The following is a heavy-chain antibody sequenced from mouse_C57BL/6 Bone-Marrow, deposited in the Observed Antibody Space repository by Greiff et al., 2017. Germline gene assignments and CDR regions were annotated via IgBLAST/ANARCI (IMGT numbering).Heavy chain of an antibody. J-gene: IGHJ2*01. CDR1: GYSITSGYY. CDR2: ISYDGSN. V-gene: IGHV3-6*01. Sequence: EVQLQESGPGLVKPSQSLSLTCSVTGYSITSGYYWNWIRQFPGNKLEWMGYISYDGSNNYNPSLKNGISITRDTSKNQFFLKLNSVTTEDTATYYCARDLYYPYFDYWGQGTTLTVSS. CDR3: ARDLYYPYFDY. D-gene: IGHD2-1*01.